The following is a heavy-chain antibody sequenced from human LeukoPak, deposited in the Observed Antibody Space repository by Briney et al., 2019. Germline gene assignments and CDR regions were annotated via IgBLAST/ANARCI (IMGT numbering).Heavy chain of an antibody. CDR2: IIPIFGTA. Sequence: ASVKVSCKASGYTFTGYHMHWVRQAPGQGLEWMGGIIPIFGTANYAQKFQGRVTITADESTSTAYMELSSLRSEDTAVYYCARDIGAHSSPGVWGQGTTVTVSS. J-gene: IGHJ6*02. CDR3: ARDIGAHSSPGV. CDR1: GYTFTGYH. D-gene: IGHD6-13*01. V-gene: IGHV1-69*13.